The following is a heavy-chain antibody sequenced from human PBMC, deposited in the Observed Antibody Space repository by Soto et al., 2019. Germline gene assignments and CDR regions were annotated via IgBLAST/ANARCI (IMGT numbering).Heavy chain of an antibody. CDR1: GFTFRSYG. D-gene: IGHD2-2*01. CDR3: ARERAFVVVDYYYGMDV. J-gene: IGHJ6*02. Sequence: GGSLRLSFASSGFTFRSYGMHWVGQAPGKGLEWVAVIWYDGSNKYYADSVKGRFTISRDNSKNTLYLQMNSLRAEDTAVYYCARERAFVVVDYYYGMDVWGQGT. V-gene: IGHV3-33*01. CDR2: IWYDGSNK.